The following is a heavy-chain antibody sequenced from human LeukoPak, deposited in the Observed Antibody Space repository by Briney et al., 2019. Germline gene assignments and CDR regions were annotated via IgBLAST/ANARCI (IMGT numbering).Heavy chain of an antibody. V-gene: IGHV4-38-2*02. CDR1: GYSISSGYY. Sequence: SETLSLTCTVSGYSISSGYYWGWIRQPPGKGLEWIGSIYHSGSTYYNPSLKSRVTISTDTSKKQFSLKLSSVTAADTAVYYCARVSWFPGTSYYYMDVWGKGTTVTVSS. J-gene: IGHJ6*03. CDR3: ARVSWFPGTSYYYMDV. CDR2: IYHSGST. D-gene: IGHD1-1*01.